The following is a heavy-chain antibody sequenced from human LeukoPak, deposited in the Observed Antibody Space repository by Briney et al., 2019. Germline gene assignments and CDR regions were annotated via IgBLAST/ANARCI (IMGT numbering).Heavy chain of an antibody. CDR1: GFTFSSYE. Sequence: GGSLRLSCAASGFTFSSYEMNWVRQAPGKGLEWVSSISSSSSYIYYADSVKGRFTISRDNAKNSLYLQMNSLRAEDTAVYYCARVYYDFWSGYLPYYMDVWGKGTTVTVSS. CDR2: ISSSSSYI. J-gene: IGHJ6*03. D-gene: IGHD3-3*01. V-gene: IGHV3-21*01. CDR3: ARVYYDFWSGYLPYYMDV.